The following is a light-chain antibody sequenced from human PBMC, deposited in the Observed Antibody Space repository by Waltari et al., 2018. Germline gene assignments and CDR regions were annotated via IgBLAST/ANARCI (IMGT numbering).Light chain of an antibody. V-gene: IGLV2-14*03. CDR3: SSFRSGTTYV. Sequence: QSALTQPASVSGSPGQSITFSCTGTSSDVGGYNFVSWYQQHTGKAPKLMIYDVSNRPSGISNRFSGSKSGNTASLTISGLQAEDEADYYCSSFRSGTTYVFGTGTKVTVL. CDR2: DVS. CDR1: SSDVGGYNF. J-gene: IGLJ1*01.